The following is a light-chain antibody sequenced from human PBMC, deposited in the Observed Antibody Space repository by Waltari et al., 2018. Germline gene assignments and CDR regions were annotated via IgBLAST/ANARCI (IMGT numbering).Light chain of an antibody. CDR2: KTN. V-gene: IGLV8-61*01. CDR1: SGSLYSTSY. CDR3: LLYMGSGIWV. J-gene: IGLJ3*02. Sequence: QTVVTQEPSLSVSHGGTVTRTCPLRSGSLYSTSYASWYQQTPGQAPRTLVFKTNSRSSGVPDRYSGSILGNKAALTITGAQADDESDYYCLLYMGSGIWVFGGGTKLTVL.